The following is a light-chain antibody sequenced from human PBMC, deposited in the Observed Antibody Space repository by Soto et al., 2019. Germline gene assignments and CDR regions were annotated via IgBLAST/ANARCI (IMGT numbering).Light chain of an antibody. Sequence: MSQSPSALSVSTGGRATLSCRASQSISGTLACYQQKPGQAPRLRIHGASTRAPGFPARFSGSGSGTDFTLTISRLEPEDFAVYYCQQYGSSGTFAQGTKVAIK. V-gene: IGKV3-15*01. J-gene: IGKJ1*01. CDR1: QSISGT. CDR3: QQYGSSGT. CDR2: GAS.